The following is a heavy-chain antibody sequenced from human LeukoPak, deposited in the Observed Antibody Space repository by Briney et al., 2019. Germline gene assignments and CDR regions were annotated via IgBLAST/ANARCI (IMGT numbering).Heavy chain of an antibody. Sequence: PGGSLRLSCAASGFTFSSYGMHWVRQAPGKGLEWVAVISYDGSNKYYADSVKGRFTISRDNSKNTLYLQMNSLRAEDTAVYYCAKGRWYYFDYWGRGTLVTVSS. J-gene: IGHJ4*02. CDR3: AKGRWYYFDY. V-gene: IGHV3-30*18. CDR1: GFTFSSYG. CDR2: ISYDGSNK. D-gene: IGHD2-15*01.